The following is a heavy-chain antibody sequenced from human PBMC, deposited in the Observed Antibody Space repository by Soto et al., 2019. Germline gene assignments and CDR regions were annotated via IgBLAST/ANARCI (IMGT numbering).Heavy chain of an antibody. J-gene: IGHJ4*02. Sequence: EMQLLESGGGLVQPGGSLRLSCAASGFTFSSYAMSWVRQAPGKGLEWVSAISGSGGSTYYADSVKGRFTISRDNSKNTLYLQLNSLSAEDTAVYYCAKAPTNYGSGSYYYYWGPGTLVTVSS. CDR2: ISGSGGST. D-gene: IGHD3-10*01. CDR1: GFTFSSYA. V-gene: IGHV3-23*01. CDR3: AKAPTNYGSGSYYYY.